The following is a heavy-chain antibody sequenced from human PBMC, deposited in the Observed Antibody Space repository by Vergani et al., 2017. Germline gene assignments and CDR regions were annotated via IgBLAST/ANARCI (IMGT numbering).Heavy chain of an antibody. Sequence: QVQLQESGPGLVKPSQTLSLTCTVSGGSISSGDYYWSWLRQPPGKGLEWIGYIYYSGSTYYNPSLKSRVTISVDTSKNQFSLKLSSVTAADTAVYYCARDPSDYGDYGIGWGQGTLVTVSS. J-gene: IGHJ4*02. D-gene: IGHD4-17*01. CDR1: GGSISSGDYY. CDR2: IYYSGST. CDR3: ARDPSDYGDYGIG. V-gene: IGHV4-30-4*01.